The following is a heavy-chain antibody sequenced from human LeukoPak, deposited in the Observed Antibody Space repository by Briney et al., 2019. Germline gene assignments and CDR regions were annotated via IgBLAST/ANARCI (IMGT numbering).Heavy chain of an antibody. CDR3: GMAAEWGFWSGECFY. V-gene: IGHV1-69*02. J-gene: IGHJ4*02. CDR1: LGPFSRYT. CDR2: IIHILCIA. Sequence: SDKVSRKASLGPFSRYTISWVRQPPAQGLEWMGWIIHILCIANFAPRFQGTATITAAKSTSTAYMELSSLRPEEPAVYYWGMAAEWGFWSGECFYWGEGTLVTVSS. D-gene: IGHD3-3*01.